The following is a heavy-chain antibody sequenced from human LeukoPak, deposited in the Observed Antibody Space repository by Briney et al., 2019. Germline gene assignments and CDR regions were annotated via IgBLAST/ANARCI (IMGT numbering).Heavy chain of an antibody. D-gene: IGHD6-19*01. J-gene: IGHJ4*02. V-gene: IGHV3-23*01. CDR2: ISGSGGST. CDR3: AKAPSQQWLVFDY. CDR1: GGSFSGYY. Sequence: ETLSLTCAVYGGSFSGYYWSWVRQAPGKGLEWVSAISGSGGSTYYADSVKGRFTISRDNSKNTLYLQMNSLRAEDTAVYYCAKAPSQQWLVFDYWGQGTLVTVSS.